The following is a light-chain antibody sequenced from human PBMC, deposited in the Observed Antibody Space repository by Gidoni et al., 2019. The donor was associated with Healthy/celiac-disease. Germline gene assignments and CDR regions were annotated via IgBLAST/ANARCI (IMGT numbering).Light chain of an antibody. V-gene: IGKV3-20*01. CDR2: GAS. CDR3: QQYGSS. CDR1: QSVSSSY. J-gene: IGKJ4*01. Sequence: VLTQPPGTLSLSPGERATLSCRASQSVSSSYLAWYQQKPGQAPRLLIYGASSRATGIPDRFSGSGSGTDFTLTISRLEPEDFAVYYCQQYGSSFGGGTKVEIK.